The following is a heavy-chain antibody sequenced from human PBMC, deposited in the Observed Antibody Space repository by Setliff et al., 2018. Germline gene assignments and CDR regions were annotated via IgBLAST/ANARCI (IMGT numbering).Heavy chain of an antibody. V-gene: IGHV4-39*01. Sequence: SETLSLTCSVSGVSISSTNCYWGWVRQPPGKGLEWIGTISYNGATYYNPSLRSRLTISIDRSKNQFSLNLTSVTAADTAVYYCARRDGDYYPIDYWGHGTLVTVSS. CDR2: ISYNGAT. D-gene: IGHD4-17*01. CDR3: ARRDGDYYPIDY. J-gene: IGHJ4*01. CDR1: GVSISSTNCY.